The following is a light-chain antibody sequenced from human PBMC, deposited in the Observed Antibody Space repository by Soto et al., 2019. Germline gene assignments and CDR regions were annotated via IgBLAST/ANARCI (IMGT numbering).Light chain of an antibody. CDR3: QQYHDSMT. CDR2: GSS. Sequence: EVLLTQSPGTLSLSPGDRATLSCRASQSISRSFLSWYQKKPGQAPRLLIYGSSIRATGIPDKFSGSGSGTDFALTINKLEPEDFAVYYCQQYHDSMTFGGGTKVQI. J-gene: IGKJ4*01. V-gene: IGKV3-20*01. CDR1: QSISRSF.